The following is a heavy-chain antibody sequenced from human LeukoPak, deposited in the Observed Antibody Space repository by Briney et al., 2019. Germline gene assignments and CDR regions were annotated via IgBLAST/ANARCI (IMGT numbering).Heavy chain of an antibody. J-gene: IGHJ4*02. V-gene: IGHV3-23*01. CDR1: GFTFSSYA. D-gene: IGHD3-3*01. CDR3: TTDGGYDFWSGYPY. CDR2: ISGSGGST. Sequence: GGSLRLSCAASGFTFSSYAMSWVRQAPGKGLEWVSAISGSGGSTYYADSVKGRFTISRDNSKNTLYLQMNSLKTEDTAVYYCTTDGGYDFWSGYPYWGQGTLVTVSS.